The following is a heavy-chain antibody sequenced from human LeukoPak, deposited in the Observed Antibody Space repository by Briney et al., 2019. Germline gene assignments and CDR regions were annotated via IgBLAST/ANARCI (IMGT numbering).Heavy chain of an antibody. CDR3: ARGGYSYGYHYYYGMDV. V-gene: IGHV1-69*13. J-gene: IGHJ6*02. Sequence: SVKVSCKASGGTFSSYAISWVRQAPGQGLEWMGGNIPIFGTANYAQKFQGRVTITADESTSTAYMELSSLRSEDTAVYYCARGGYSYGYHYYYGMDVWGQGTTVTVSS. D-gene: IGHD5-18*01. CDR2: NIPIFGTA. CDR1: GGTFSSYA.